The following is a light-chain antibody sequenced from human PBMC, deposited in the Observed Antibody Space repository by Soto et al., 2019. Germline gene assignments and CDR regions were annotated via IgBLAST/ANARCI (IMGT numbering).Light chain of an antibody. V-gene: IGLV3-1*01. CDR3: QAWDSSTVI. CDR2: QDT. CDR1: KLGDKY. Sequence: SYELTQPPSVSVSPGQTASITCSGDKLGDKYVCWYQQRPGQSPVLIIYQDTKRPSGIPERFSGSNSGNSATLTISGTQAVDEADYYCQAWDSSTVIFGGGTKLTVL. J-gene: IGLJ2*01.